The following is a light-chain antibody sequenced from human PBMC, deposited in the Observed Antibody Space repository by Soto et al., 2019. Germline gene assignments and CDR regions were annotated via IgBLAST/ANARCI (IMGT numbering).Light chain of an antibody. CDR1: QSVRSY. Sequence: EIVLTQSPATLSLSPGERATLSCRASQSVRSYLAWYQQKPGQAPRLLIYDASNRATGIPARFSGSGSGTDFTLTISSLEPEDFAVYYCQQRSNWPRVTVGGGTKVEIK. J-gene: IGKJ4*01. CDR3: QQRSNWPRVT. CDR2: DAS. V-gene: IGKV3-11*01.